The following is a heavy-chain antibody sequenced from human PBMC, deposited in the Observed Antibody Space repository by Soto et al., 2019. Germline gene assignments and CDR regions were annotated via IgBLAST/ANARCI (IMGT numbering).Heavy chain of an antibody. CDR1: GGTFSSYA. Sequence: QVQLVQSGAEVKKPGSSVKVSCKASGGTFSSYAISWVRQAPGQRLEWMGGIIPIFGKANYAQKFQGRVTITVDEASSTAYMELGGLGSEDTGVDYCALEERGGSVAADDPVGRADGMDVWGQGTTVTVSS. CDR2: IIPIFGKA. V-gene: IGHV1-69*01. D-gene: IGHD3-10*01. J-gene: IGHJ6*02. CDR3: ALEERGGSVAADDPVGRADGMDV.